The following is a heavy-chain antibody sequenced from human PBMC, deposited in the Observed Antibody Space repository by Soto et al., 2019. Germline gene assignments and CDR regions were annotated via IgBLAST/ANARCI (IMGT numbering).Heavy chain of an antibody. D-gene: IGHD4-17*01. CDR3: ARIRADYCYFDY. Sequence: SGPTLVNPTQTLTLTCTFSGFSLSTSGMCVSWIRQPPGKALEWLARIDWDDDKYYSTSLKTRLTISKDTSKNQVVLTMTNMDPVDTATYYCARIRADYCYFDYWDQGTLVTVSS. CDR1: GFSLSTSGMC. J-gene: IGHJ4*02. V-gene: IGHV2-70*11. CDR2: IDWDDDK.